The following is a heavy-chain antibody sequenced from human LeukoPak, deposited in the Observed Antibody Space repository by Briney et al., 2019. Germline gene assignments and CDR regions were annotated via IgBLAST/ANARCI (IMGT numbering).Heavy chain of an antibody. CDR3: VRGPRYYDDSGFHYGVFDI. CDR2: INSDGSSV. V-gene: IGHV3-74*01. Sequence: GGSLRLSCAASGFTFSSYWMFWVRQDPGKGLVWVSRINSDGSSVTYADSVKGRFTISRDNAKNTLSLQMNSLTADDTAVYYCVRGPRYYDDSGFHYGVFDIWGQGTVVTVSS. J-gene: IGHJ3*02. D-gene: IGHD3-22*01. CDR1: GFTFSSYW.